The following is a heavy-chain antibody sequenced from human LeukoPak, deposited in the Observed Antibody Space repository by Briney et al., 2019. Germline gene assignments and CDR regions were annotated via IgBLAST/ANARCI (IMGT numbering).Heavy chain of an antibody. CDR2: IKQDGSDE. CDR1: GFTFSSYW. CDR3: AREGAGTFDY. V-gene: IGHV3-7*04. Sequence: GGSLRLSCAASGFTFSSYWMSWIRQPPGKGREWVANIKQDGSDEYYVDSVKGRFTISRDNAKNSLSLQMNSLRAEDTAVYYCAREGAGTFDYWGQGTLVTVSS. J-gene: IGHJ4*02. D-gene: IGHD1-1*01.